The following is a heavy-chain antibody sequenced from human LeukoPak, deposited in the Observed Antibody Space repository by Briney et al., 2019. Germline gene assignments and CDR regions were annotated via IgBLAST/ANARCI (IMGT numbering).Heavy chain of an antibody. D-gene: IGHD5-12*01. Sequence: PGGSLRLSCAASGFTFYTYAMTWVRQAPGEGLEWVSSISGSGDNTYYADSVKGRFTVSRDNSKNTLYLQMNSLRAEDTAVYYCAREREVVATIWFDPWGQGTLVTVSS. J-gene: IGHJ5*02. CDR1: GFTFYTYA. CDR2: ISGSGDNT. CDR3: AREREVVATIWFDP. V-gene: IGHV3-23*01.